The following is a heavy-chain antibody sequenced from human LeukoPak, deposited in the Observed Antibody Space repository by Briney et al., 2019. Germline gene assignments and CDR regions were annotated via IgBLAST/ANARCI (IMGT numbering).Heavy chain of an antibody. V-gene: IGHV3-21*01. CDR2: ISSSSSYI. Sequence: GGSLRLSCAASGFTFSAYSMNWVRQAPGKGLEWVSSISSSSSYIYYADSVKGRFTISRDNAKNSLYLQMNSLRAEDTAVYYCASGGSFGYYYYMDVWGKGTTVTVSS. CDR1: GFTFSAYS. J-gene: IGHJ6*03. D-gene: IGHD5-18*01. CDR3: ASGGSFGYYYYMDV.